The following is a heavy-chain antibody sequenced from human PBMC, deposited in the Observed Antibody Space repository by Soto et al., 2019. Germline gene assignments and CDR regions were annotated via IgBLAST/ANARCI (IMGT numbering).Heavy chain of an antibody. CDR3: ARGGLGSGWYHFDS. V-gene: IGHV3-30-3*01. D-gene: IGHD6-19*01. Sequence: QVQLVESGGGVVQPGRSLRLSCAASGFTFSNFPIHCVRQAPGKGLEWVAVISYDGSNEYYADSVKGRFTISRDNSKNTLYLQMSSLRPEDSGLYFCARGGLGSGWYHFDSWGQGTLVTVSS. CDR1: GFTFSNFP. CDR2: ISYDGSNE. J-gene: IGHJ4*02.